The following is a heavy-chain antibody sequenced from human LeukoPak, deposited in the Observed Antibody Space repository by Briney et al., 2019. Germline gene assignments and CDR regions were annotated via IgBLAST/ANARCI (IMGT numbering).Heavy chain of an antibody. Sequence: GGSLRLSCAASGFTVSSNYMSWVRQAPGKGLEWVSSTSSSSSYIYYADSVKGRFTISRDNAKNSLYLQMNSLRAEDTAVYYCARATQWLGIFDYWGQGTLVTVSS. D-gene: IGHD6-19*01. J-gene: IGHJ4*02. CDR3: ARATQWLGIFDY. CDR1: GFTVSSNY. CDR2: TSSSSSYI. V-gene: IGHV3-21*01.